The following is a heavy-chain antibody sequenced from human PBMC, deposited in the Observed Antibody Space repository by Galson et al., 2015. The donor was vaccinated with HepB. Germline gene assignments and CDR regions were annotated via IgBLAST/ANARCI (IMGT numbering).Heavy chain of an antibody. CDR1: GGTFSSYA. CDR3: ARLSSGWYLDY. J-gene: IGHJ4*02. CDR2: IIPILGIA. V-gene: IGHV1-69*04. D-gene: IGHD6-19*01. Sequence: SVKVSCKASGGTFSSYAISWVRQAPGQGLEWMGRIIPILGIANYAQKFQGRVTITADKSTSTAYMELSSLKASDTAMYYCARLSSGWYLDYWGQGTLVTVSS.